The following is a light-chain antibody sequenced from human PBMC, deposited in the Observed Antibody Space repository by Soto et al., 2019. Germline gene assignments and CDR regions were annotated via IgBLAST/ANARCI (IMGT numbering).Light chain of an antibody. V-gene: IGKV3-20*01. CDR2: GAS. CDR1: QNVYINS. Sequence: EIVLTQSPGTLSLSPGERVTLSCRASQNVYINSLAWYQQKPGQTPRLLIYGASTRAAAVPDRFSGSGSGTDFALSIDGLEPEDFAIYYCQQYDRWPVTFGGGTKVEIK. J-gene: IGKJ4*01. CDR3: QQYDRWPVT.